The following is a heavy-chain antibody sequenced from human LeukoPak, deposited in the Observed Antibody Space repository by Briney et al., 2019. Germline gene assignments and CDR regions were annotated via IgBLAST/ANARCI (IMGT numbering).Heavy chain of an antibody. Sequence: GGSLRLSCAASGFTFSDYYMSWIRQAPGKGLEWVAVIWYDGSNKNYADSVKGRFTISRDNSKNTLYLQMNSLRVEDTAVYYCARDGGSYRYDYWGQGTLVTVSS. V-gene: IGHV3-33*08. CDR2: IWYDGSNK. CDR3: ARDGGSYRYDY. D-gene: IGHD3-16*02. J-gene: IGHJ4*02. CDR1: GFTFSDYY.